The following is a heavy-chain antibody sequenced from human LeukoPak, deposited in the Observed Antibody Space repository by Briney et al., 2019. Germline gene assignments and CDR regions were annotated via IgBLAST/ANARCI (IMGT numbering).Heavy chain of an antibody. Sequence: GGSLRLSCTASGFTFSSYSMNWVCQAPGKGLEWVSSISSSSSYIYYADSVKGRFTISRDNAKNSLYLQMNSLRAEDTAVYYCARGVRGVADTPFDYWGQGTLVTVSS. J-gene: IGHJ4*02. V-gene: IGHV3-21*01. D-gene: IGHD2-15*01. CDR3: ARGVRGVADTPFDY. CDR2: ISSSSSYI. CDR1: GFTFSSYS.